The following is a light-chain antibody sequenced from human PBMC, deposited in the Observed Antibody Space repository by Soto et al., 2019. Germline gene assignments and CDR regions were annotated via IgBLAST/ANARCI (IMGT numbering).Light chain of an antibody. CDR3: CSYAANFYV. J-gene: IGLJ1*01. CDR2: DVN. CDR1: SSDIGSNKF. V-gene: IGLV2-11*01. Sequence: QSVLTQPRSVSGSPGQSVTISCTGSSSDIGSNKFGSWYQQHPGKAPRLLIYDVNKWPSGVPDRFSGSKSGNTASLTISGLQADDEADYYCCSYAANFYVFGDGTQVTVL.